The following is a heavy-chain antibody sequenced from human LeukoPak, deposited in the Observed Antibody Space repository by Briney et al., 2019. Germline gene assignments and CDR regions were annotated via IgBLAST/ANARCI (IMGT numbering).Heavy chain of an antibody. CDR3: ARGRVRGGNYFDY. Sequence: PGGSLRLSCAASGFTFSSYAMHWVRQAPGKGLEWVAVISYDGSNKYYADSVKGRFTISRDNSKNTLYLQMNSLRAEDTAVYYCARGRVRGGNYFDYWGREPWSPSPQ. V-gene: IGHV3-30-3*01. J-gene: IGHJ4*02. CDR1: GFTFSSYA. CDR2: ISYDGSNK. D-gene: IGHD3-16*01.